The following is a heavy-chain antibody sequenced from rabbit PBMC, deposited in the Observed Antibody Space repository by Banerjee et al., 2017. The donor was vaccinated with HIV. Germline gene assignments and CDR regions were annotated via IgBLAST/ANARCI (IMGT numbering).Heavy chain of an antibody. CDR3: ARDKGFGGSACWDL. V-gene: IGHV1S40*01. Sequence: QSLEESGGDLVKPGASLTLTCTASGFSFSSSYYMCWVRQAPGKGLEWVACIAVGSGSAYYASWVISRFTISKTSSTTVTLQMTNLTGADTATYFCARDKGFGGSACWDLWGPGTLVTVS. CDR2: IAVGSGSA. CDR1: GFSFSSSYY. J-gene: IGHJ6*01. D-gene: IGHD8-1*01.